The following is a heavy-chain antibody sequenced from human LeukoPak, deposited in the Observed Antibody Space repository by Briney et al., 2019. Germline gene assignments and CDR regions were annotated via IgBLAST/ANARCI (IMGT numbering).Heavy chain of an antibody. V-gene: IGHV3-9*01. J-gene: IGHJ6*02. CDR3: AKGRFLEWLFAMDV. CDR2: ISWNSGSI. CDR1: GFTFDDYA. D-gene: IGHD3-3*01. Sequence: GGSLRLSCAASGFTFDDYAMHWVRQAPGKGLEWVSGISWNSGSIGYADSVKGRFTISRDNAKNSLYLQMNGLRAEDTALYYCAKGRFLEWLFAMDVWGQGTTVTVSS.